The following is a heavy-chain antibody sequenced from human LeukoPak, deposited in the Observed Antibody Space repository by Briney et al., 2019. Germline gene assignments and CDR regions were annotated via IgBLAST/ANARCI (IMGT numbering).Heavy chain of an antibody. Sequence: KASETLSLTCTVSGGSISTYYWSWIRQPAGKGLEWIGRIYTSGSTTYNPSLKSRVTMSVDTSKNQFSLKLTSVTAADTAVYYCARDSAPWSGHYMDVWGKGTTVTVSS. D-gene: IGHD3-3*01. V-gene: IGHV4-4*07. CDR3: ARDSAPWSGHYMDV. J-gene: IGHJ6*03. CDR2: IYTSGST. CDR1: GGSISTYY.